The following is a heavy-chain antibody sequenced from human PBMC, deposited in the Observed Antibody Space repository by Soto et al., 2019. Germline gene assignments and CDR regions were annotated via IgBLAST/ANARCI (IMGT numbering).Heavy chain of an antibody. Sequence: GGSLRLSCAASGFTFSDYYMSWIRQAPGKGLEWVSYISSSGSTIYYADSVKGRFTISRDNAKNSLYLQMNSLRAEDTAVYYCARGRARMATIKSSSYYGMDVWGQGTTVTVS. J-gene: IGHJ6*02. CDR1: GFTFSDYY. CDR2: ISSSGSTI. CDR3: ARGRARMATIKSSSYYGMDV. V-gene: IGHV3-11*01. D-gene: IGHD5-12*01.